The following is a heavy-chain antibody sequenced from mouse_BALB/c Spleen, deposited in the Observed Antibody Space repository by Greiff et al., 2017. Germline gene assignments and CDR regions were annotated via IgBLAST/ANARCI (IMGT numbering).Heavy chain of an antibody. J-gene: IGHJ3*01. CDR1: GYTFTSYW. Sequence: VQLQQSGAELAKPGASVKMSCKASGYTFTSYWMHWVKQRPGQGLEWIGAIYPGNSDTSYNQKFKGKAKLTAVTSTSTAYMELSSLTNEDSAVYYCTIYYDYEAWFAYWGQGTLVTVSA. CDR3: TIYYDYEAWFAY. D-gene: IGHD2-4*01. V-gene: IGHV1-5*01. CDR2: IYPGNSDT.